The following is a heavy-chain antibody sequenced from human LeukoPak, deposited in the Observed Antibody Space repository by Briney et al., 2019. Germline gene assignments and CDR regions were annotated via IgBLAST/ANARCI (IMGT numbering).Heavy chain of an antibody. D-gene: IGHD5-18*01. CDR3: ARDRTGRNTAQDDY. J-gene: IGHJ4*02. V-gene: IGHV1-8*03. CDR2: MNPNSGNT. CDR1: GYTFTSYD. Sequence: ASVKVSCKASGYTFTSYDINWVRQATGQGLEWMGWMNPNSGNTGYAQKFQGRVTITRNTSISTAYMELSSLRSEDTAVYYCARDRTGRNTAQDDYWGQGTLVTVSS.